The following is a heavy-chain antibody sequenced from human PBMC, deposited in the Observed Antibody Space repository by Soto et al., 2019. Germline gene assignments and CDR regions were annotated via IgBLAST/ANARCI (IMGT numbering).Heavy chain of an antibody. J-gene: IGHJ6*02. V-gene: IGHV3-53*02. CDR2: TYTGGST. CDR1: GFAVSSSY. D-gene: IGHD1-20*01. Sequence: EVQLVETGGDLIQSGGSLRLSCAASGFAVSSSYMMWVRQATGKGLECISVTYTGGSTHYADSVKGRFTISRDDSTNTVHLQMNSLRVEDTAVYYCARDPPITSDYAMDVWGQGTTVIVSS. CDR3: ARDPPITSDYAMDV.